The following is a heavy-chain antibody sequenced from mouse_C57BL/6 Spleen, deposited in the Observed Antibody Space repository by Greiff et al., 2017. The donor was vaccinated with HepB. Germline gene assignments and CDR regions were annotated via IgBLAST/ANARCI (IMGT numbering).Heavy chain of an antibody. D-gene: IGHD1-1*01. Sequence: QVQLQQSGPELVKPGASVKISCKASGYAFSSSWMNWVKQRPGKGLEWIGRIYPGDGDTNYNGKFKGKATLTADKSSSTAYMQLSSLTAEDSAVYFCARYGNYYGSSVYYFDYWGQGTTLTVSS. J-gene: IGHJ2*01. V-gene: IGHV1-82*01. CDR3: ARYGNYYGSSVYYFDY. CDR1: GYAFSSSW. CDR2: IYPGDGDT.